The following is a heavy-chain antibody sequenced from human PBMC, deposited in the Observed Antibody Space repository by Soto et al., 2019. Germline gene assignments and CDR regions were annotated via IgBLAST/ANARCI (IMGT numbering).Heavy chain of an antibody. Sequence: GASVKVSCKASGYTFTSYGISWVRQAPGQGLEWMGWISAYNGNTNYAQKLQGRVTMTTDTSTSTAYMELRSLRSDDTAVYYCARRRITIFGVVIYYGMDVWGQGTTVTVSS. CDR3: ARRRITIFGVVIYYGMDV. J-gene: IGHJ6*02. V-gene: IGHV1-18*04. CDR2: ISAYNGNT. D-gene: IGHD3-3*01. CDR1: GYTFTSYG.